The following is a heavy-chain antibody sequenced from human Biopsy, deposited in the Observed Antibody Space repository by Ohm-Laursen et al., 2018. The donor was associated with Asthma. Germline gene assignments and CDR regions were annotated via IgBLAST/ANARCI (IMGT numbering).Heavy chain of an antibody. CDR1: GYTFNSAG. V-gene: IGHV1-18*01. CDR3: ARAVDYSHYYGIDV. Sequence: ASVKVPCKTSGYTFNSAGITWVRQAPGQGLEWMGWISVYNGNTKVAQKLQDRVTMITDTSTSTAYMELRSLRSDDTAVYFCARAVDYSHYYGIDVWGQRTTVTVS. CDR2: ISVYNGNT. J-gene: IGHJ6*02. D-gene: IGHD3-10*01.